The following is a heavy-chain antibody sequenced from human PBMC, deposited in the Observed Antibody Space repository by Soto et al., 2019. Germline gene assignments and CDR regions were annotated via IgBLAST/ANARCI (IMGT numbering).Heavy chain of an antibody. CDR3: ARVGGFYQTLDS. V-gene: IGHV1-69*13. Sequence: SVKVSCKASGGTFSSYAFSWVRQAPGQGLEWMGGIIPIFGRANYAQKFQGRVTITADESTSTGYMELSSLRPEDTAVYYCARVGGFYQTLDSWGQGTLVTVSS. CDR2: IIPIFGRA. CDR1: GGTFSSYA. D-gene: IGHD3-22*01. J-gene: IGHJ5*01.